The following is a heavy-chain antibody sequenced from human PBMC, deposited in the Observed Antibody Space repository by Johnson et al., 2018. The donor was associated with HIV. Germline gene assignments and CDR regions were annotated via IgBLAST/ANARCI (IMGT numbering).Heavy chain of an antibody. V-gene: IGHV3-66*01. D-gene: IGHD6-19*01. Sequence: QLVESGGGVVRPGGSLRLSCVGSGFMFEDYGMSWVRQAPGKGLEWVSVIYSGGSTYYADSVKGRFTISRDNSKNTLYLQMNSLRAEDTAVYYCAREHSSGWSDAFDVWGQGTMVIVPS. CDR3: AREHSSGWSDAFDV. J-gene: IGHJ3*01. CDR1: GFMFEDYG. CDR2: IYSGGST.